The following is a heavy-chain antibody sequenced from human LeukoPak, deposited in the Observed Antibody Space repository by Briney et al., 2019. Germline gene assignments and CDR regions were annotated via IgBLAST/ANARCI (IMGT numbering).Heavy chain of an antibody. CDR2: ISYDGSNK. CDR1: GFTFSNYA. CDR3: ARSLATSYYYMDV. V-gene: IGHV3-30*04. Sequence: GRSLRPSCAASGFTFSNYAMHWVRQAPGKGLEWVAVISYDGSNKFYADSVKGRFTISRDNSKNTLHLQMNSLRAEDTAVYCCARSLATSYYYMDVWGKGTTVTVSS. J-gene: IGHJ6*03. D-gene: IGHD5-12*01.